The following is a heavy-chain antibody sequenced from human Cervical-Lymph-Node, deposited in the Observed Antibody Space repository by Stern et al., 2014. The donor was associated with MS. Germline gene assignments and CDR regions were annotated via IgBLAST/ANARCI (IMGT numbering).Heavy chain of an antibody. Sequence: VQLVQSGAEVKKPGASVKVSCKASGYSFTGTYMHWVRQAPGQGLEWMGWINPNSGDTDYARNFEGRVTMTRDTSISTAYMELTSLRFDDTDVYYCFTFGGLMVIPWGQGTLVTVSS. CDR3: FTFGGLMVIP. V-gene: IGHV1-2*02. CDR1: GYSFTGTY. J-gene: IGHJ5*02. CDR2: INPNSGDT. D-gene: IGHD3-16*01.